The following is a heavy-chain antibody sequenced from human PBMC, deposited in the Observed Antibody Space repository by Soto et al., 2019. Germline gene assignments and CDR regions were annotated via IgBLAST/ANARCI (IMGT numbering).Heavy chain of an antibody. D-gene: IGHD3-16*01. CDR2: ISPYSGNT. V-gene: IGHV1-18*01. Sequence: QVQLVQSGDEVRKPGSSVKVSCKASGYIFVNCGIAWVRQAPGQGLEWKGWISPYSGNTHYASKVQGRLTMTTDTXXXXAXXDXXXXXXXXXXXXYCAMVDNYVTPTPQDVWGQGTTVTVSS. CDR1: GYIFVNCG. J-gene: IGHJ6*02. CDR3: AMVDNYVTPTPQDV.